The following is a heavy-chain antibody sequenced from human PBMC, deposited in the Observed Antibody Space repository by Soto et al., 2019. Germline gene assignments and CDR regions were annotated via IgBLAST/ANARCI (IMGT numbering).Heavy chain of an antibody. Sequence: QVQLVESGGGVVQPGRSLRLSCAASGFTFSSYGMHWVRQAPGKGLEWVAVISYDGSNKYYADSVKGRFTISRDNSKNTLYLQMNSLRAEDTAVYYCAKDQGGYYDFWSGPDYWGQGTLVTVSS. CDR2: ISYDGSNK. CDR1: GFTFSSYG. D-gene: IGHD3-3*01. CDR3: AKDQGGYYDFWSGPDY. V-gene: IGHV3-30*18. J-gene: IGHJ4*02.